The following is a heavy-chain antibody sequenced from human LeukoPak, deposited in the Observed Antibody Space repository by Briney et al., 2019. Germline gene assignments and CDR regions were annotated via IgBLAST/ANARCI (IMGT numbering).Heavy chain of an antibody. V-gene: IGHV3-7*01. CDR3: ARAGYRNYDQYYFDY. J-gene: IGHJ4*02. CDR2: IKQDGSEK. CDR1: GFTFSSYW. D-gene: IGHD3-16*02. Sequence: GGSLRLSCAASGFTFSSYWMSWVRQAPGKGLEWVANIKQDGSEKYYVGSVKGRFTISRDNAKNSLYLQMNSLRAEDTAVYYCARAGYRNYDQYYFDYWGQGTLVTVSS.